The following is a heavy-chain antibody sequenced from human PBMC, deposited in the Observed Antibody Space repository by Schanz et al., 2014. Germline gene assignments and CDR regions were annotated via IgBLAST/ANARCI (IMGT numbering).Heavy chain of an antibody. Sequence: QVQLVESGGGVVQPGRSLRLSCTASRFIFKSYAMHWVRQAPGKGLEWVAFTSFDGNEKSYADSVKGRFTISRDNSKSPLFLQMNSLRPDDTAFYYCARDPLPYSSYSYYTMDVWGQGTTVTISS. D-gene: IGHD2-21*01. CDR1: RFIFKSYA. CDR3: ARDPLPYSSYSYYTMDV. V-gene: IGHV3-30*04. J-gene: IGHJ6*02. CDR2: TSFDGNEK.